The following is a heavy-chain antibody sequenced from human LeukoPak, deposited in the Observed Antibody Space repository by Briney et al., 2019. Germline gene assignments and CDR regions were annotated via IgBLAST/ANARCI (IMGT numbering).Heavy chain of an antibody. J-gene: IGHJ4*02. D-gene: IGHD5-24*01. CDR2: ISYDGSNK. CDR3: ARDIGANRDGYNSDY. Sequence: GGSLRLSCAASGFTFSSYAMHWVRQAPGKGLEWVAVISYDGSNKYYADSVKGRFTISRDNSKNTLYLQMNSLRAEDTAVYYCARDIGANRDGYNSDYWGQGTLVTVSS. V-gene: IGHV3-30*04. CDR1: GFTFSSYA.